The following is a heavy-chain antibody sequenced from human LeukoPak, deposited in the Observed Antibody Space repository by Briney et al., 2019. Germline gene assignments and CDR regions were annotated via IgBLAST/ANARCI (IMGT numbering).Heavy chain of an antibody. D-gene: IGHD6-13*01. CDR3: ATTLNVATAAYF. CDR2: VQQEGSEK. CDR1: GFTFSSYA. Sequence: GGSLRLSCAASGFTFSSYAMSWVRQAPGKGLEWVANVQQEGSEKYYVDSVKGRFTISRDNAKNSVYLEMNSLRAEDTATYYCATTLNVATAAYFWGQGTLVTVSS. V-gene: IGHV3-7*01. J-gene: IGHJ4*02.